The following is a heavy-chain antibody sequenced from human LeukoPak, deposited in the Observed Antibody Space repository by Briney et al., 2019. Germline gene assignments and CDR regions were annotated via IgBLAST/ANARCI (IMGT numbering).Heavy chain of an antibody. Sequence: GGSLRFSCAGYRFIFSHYAMSWVRQGPAGGLEWVTSLRGDGETFYADSVKGRFTLSRDDSRNTLHLRLSNLRAEDTAVYYCAKALWVSNADAVLWGQVTLVTVSS. V-gene: IGHV3-23*01. D-gene: IGHD3-16*01. J-gene: IGHJ4*02. CDR1: RFIFSHYA. CDR3: AKALWVSNADAVL. CDR2: LRGDGET.